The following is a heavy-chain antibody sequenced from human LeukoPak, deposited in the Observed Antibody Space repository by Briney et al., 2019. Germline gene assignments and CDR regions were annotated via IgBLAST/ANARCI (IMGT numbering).Heavy chain of an antibody. J-gene: IGHJ6*04. CDR2: ISSSSSSYI. CDR1: GFTFSSYS. CDR3: AELGITMIGGV. Sequence: GGSLRLSCAASGFTFSSYSMNWVRQAPGKGLEWVSSISSSSSSYIYYTDSVKGRFTISRDNAKNPLYLQMNSLRAEDTAVYYCAELGITMIGGVWGKGTTVTISS. V-gene: IGHV3-21*01. D-gene: IGHD3-10*02.